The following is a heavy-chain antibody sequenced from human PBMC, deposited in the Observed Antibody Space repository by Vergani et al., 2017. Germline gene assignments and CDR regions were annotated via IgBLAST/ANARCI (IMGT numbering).Heavy chain of an antibody. CDR2: INPSGGST. CDR1: GYTFTSYY. V-gene: IGHV1-46*01. Sequence: QVQLVQSGAEVKKPGASVKVSCKASGYTFTSYYMHWVRQAPGQGLEWMGIINPSGGSTSYAQKFQGRVTMTRDTSTSTVYMELSSLRSEDTAVYYCARHQVDIVVVPAALEFAYWGQGTLVTVSS. D-gene: IGHD2-2*03. J-gene: IGHJ4*02. CDR3: ARHQVDIVVVPAALEFAY.